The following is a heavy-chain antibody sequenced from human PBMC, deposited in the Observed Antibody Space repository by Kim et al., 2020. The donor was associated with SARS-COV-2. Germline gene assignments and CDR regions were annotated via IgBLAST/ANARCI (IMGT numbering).Heavy chain of an antibody. CDR1: GFTVSSNY. Sequence: GGSLRLSCAASGFTVSSNYMSWVRQAPGKGLEWVSIIYSGGSTYYADSVKGRFTISRHNSKNTLYLQMNSLRAKDTAVYYCARLSVTRDGMDVWGQGTTVTVSS. CDR2: IYSGGST. CDR3: ARLSVTRDGMDV. V-gene: IGHV3-53*04. J-gene: IGHJ6*02. D-gene: IGHD3-10*01.